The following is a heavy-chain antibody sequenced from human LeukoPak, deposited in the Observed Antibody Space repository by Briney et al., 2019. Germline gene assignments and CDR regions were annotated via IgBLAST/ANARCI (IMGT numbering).Heavy chain of an antibody. CDR2: IIPIFGTA. V-gene: IGHV1-69*05. D-gene: IGHD2-21*02. J-gene: IGHJ4*02. CDR1: GGTFSSYA. CDR3: ASTYCGGDCYSLPYFDY. Sequence: SVKVSCKASGGTFSSYAISWVRQAPGQGLEWMGGIIPIFGTANYAQRFQGRVTITTDESTSTAYMELSSLGSDDTAVYYCASTYCGGDCYSLPYFDYWGQGTQVTVSS.